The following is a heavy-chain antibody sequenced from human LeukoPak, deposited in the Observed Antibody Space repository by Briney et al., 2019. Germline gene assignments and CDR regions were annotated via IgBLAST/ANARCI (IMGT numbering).Heavy chain of an antibody. CDR2: IIAILGTA. V-gene: IGHV1-69*13. CDR3: ARASYYYDSSGYRRYNWFDP. Sequence: SVKASCKASGGTFISYAISWVRQAPGQGLEWMGGIIAILGTANYAQKFQRRVPITPDESTSTAYMELSSLRSEDTAVYYCARASYYYDSSGYRRYNWFDPWGQGTLVTVSS. CDR1: GGTFISYA. J-gene: IGHJ5*02. D-gene: IGHD3-22*01.